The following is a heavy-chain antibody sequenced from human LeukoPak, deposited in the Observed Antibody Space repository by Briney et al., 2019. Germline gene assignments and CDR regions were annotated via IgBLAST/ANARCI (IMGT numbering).Heavy chain of an antibody. CDR3: ARATLSDYYFNY. Sequence: ASVKVSCKASGYTFTSYYMHWVRQAPGQGLEWMGIINPSGGSTSYAQKFQGRVTMTRDTSTSTVYMELSSLRSEDTAVYFCARATLSDYYFNYWGQGTPVTVSS. V-gene: IGHV1-46*01. J-gene: IGHJ4*02. CDR2: INPSGGST. CDR1: GYTFTSYY.